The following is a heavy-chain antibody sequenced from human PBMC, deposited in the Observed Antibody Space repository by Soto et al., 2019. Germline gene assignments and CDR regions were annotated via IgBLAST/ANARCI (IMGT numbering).Heavy chain of an antibody. CDR2: TYYRSKWNS. J-gene: IGHJ4*02. CDR1: GDSVSGNSAA. V-gene: IGHV6-1*01. CDR3: ARDEGGP. Sequence: PSQTLSLTCAISGDSVSGNSAAWSWIRQSPSRGLEWLGRTYYRSKWNSNYAVSVKGRVTINPDTSKNQFSLQLNSVTPEDTAVYYCARDEGGPWGQGTLVTVSS.